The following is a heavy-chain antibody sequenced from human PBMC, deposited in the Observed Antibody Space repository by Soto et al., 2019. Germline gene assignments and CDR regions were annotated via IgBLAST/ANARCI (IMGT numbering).Heavy chain of an antibody. J-gene: IGHJ4*02. V-gene: IGHV3-30*18. D-gene: IGHD6-19*01. CDR3: AKIRSGWYGGAFDD. Sequence: QVKLVESGGGVVQPGRSLRLSCAASGFTSSTYGMHWVRQAPGKGLEWVAFISDDGNNRYYIDSVKCRFTISRDKSKKTLYLQMNSLRAEDTAVYYCAKIRSGWYGGAFDDCGRGTLVTVSS. CDR1: GFTSSTYG. CDR2: ISDDGNNR.